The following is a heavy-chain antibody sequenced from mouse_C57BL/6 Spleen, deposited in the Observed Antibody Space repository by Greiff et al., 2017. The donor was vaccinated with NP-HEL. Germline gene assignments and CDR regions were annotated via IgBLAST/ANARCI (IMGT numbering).Heavy chain of an antibody. CDR1: GFNIKNTY. CDR3: ARASVDYYGSSYDAMDY. V-gene: IGHV14-3*01. J-gene: IGHJ4*01. Sequence: VQLQQSVAELVRPGASVKLSCTASGFNIKNTYMHWVKQRPEQGLEWIGRIDPANGNTKYDPKFQGKATITADTSSNTAYLQLSSLTSEDTAIYYCARASVDYYGSSYDAMDYWGQGTSVTVSS. D-gene: IGHD1-1*01. CDR2: IDPANGNT.